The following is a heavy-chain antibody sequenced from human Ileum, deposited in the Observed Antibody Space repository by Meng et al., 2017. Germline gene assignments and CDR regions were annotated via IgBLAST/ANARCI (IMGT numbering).Heavy chain of an antibody. CDR2: IHHSGST. CDR3: AREWSGSYRHFDY. V-gene: IGHV4-4*02. J-gene: IGHJ4*02. D-gene: IGHD1-26*01. Sequence: GPCRPHASGTLSLPCPVSGGSISTSDWWSWVRQPPGKGLEWIGEIHHSGSTNYNPSLKSRVTISVDKSKNQFSLKLNSVTAADTAVYYCAREWSGSYRHFDYWGQGTLVTVSS. CDR1: GGSISTSDW.